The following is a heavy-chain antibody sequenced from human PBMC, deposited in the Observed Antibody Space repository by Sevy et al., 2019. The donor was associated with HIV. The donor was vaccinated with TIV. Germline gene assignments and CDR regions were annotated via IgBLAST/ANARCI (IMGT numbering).Heavy chain of an antibody. CDR2: IYRGGGT. D-gene: IGHD5-12*01. Sequence: GGSLRLSCAASGFTVSGNYMSWVRQAPGKGLEWVSVIYRGGGTYYADSVKGRFTISRDNSKNTLYLQMNNLRAEDTAVFYCAKGIGYSGYETDYWGQGTLVTVSS. CDR3: AKGIGYSGYETDY. CDR1: GFTVSGNY. V-gene: IGHV3-53*01. J-gene: IGHJ4*02.